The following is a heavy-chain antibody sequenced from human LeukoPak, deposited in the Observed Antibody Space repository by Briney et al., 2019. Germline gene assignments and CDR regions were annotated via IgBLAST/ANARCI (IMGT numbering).Heavy chain of an antibody. CDR2: INHSGST. V-gene: IGHV4-34*01. CDR3: ARGPQYYYDSSGYCTFDY. CDR1: GGSFSGYY. J-gene: IGHJ4*02. D-gene: IGHD3-22*01. Sequence: SETLSLTCAVYGGSFSGYYWSWIRQPPGKGLEWLGEINHSGSTNYNPSLKSRVTISVDTSKNQFSLKLSSVTAADTAVYYCARGPQYYYDSSGYCTFDYWGQGTLVTVSS.